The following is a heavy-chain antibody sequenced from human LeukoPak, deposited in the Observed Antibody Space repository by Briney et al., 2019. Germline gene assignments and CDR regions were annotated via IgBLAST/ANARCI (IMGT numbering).Heavy chain of an antibody. D-gene: IGHD3-9*01. CDR3: ARTELYYDILTGYLFDY. Sequence: SETLSLTCTFSGGSISSYYWSWIRQPPGKGLEWIGYIYYSGSTNYNPSLKSRVTISVDTSKNQFSLKLSSVTAADTAVYYCARTELYYDILTGYLFDYWGQGTLVTVSS. CDR1: GGSISSYY. V-gene: IGHV4-59*01. J-gene: IGHJ4*02. CDR2: IYYSGST.